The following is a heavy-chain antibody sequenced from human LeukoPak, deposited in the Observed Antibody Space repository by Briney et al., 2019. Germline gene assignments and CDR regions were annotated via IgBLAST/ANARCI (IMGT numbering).Heavy chain of an antibody. CDR2: IYPGDSDT. V-gene: IGHV5-51*01. Sequence: GESLKISCKGSGYSFTSSWIGWVRQMPGKGLEWMGIIYPGDSDTRYSPSFQGQVTISADTSISTAYLQWSSLKASDTAMYYCAIYSDTYYFDHWGQGTLVTVSS. D-gene: IGHD1-26*01. CDR1: GYSFTSSW. CDR3: AIYSDTYYFDH. J-gene: IGHJ4*02.